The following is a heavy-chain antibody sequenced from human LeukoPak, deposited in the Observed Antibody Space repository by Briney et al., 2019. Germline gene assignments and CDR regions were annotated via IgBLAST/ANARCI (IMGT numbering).Heavy chain of an antibody. J-gene: IGHJ6*03. V-gene: IGHV1-2*02. CDR1: GYTFTGYY. CDR3: AREILGQLANYYYYMDV. D-gene: IGHD6-6*01. Sequence: ASVKVSCKASGYTFTGYYMHWVRQAPGQGLEWMGWINPNSGGTNYAQKFQGRVTMTRDTSISTAYMELSRVRSDDTAVYYCAREILGQLANYYYYMDVWGKGTTVTVSS. CDR2: INPNSGGT.